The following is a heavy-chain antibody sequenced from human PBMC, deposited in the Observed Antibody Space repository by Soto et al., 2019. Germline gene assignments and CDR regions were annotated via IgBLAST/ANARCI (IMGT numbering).Heavy chain of an antibody. CDR1: GFTFSSYA. J-gene: IGHJ4*02. Sequence: PGGSLRLSCAASGFTFSSYAMSWVRQAPGKGLEWVSAISGSGGSTYYADSVKGRFTISRDNSKNTLYLQMNSLRAEDTAVYYCAKVSEYGIAARWNDYWGQGTLVTVSS. V-gene: IGHV3-23*01. CDR2: ISGSGGST. D-gene: IGHD6-6*01. CDR3: AKVSEYGIAARWNDY.